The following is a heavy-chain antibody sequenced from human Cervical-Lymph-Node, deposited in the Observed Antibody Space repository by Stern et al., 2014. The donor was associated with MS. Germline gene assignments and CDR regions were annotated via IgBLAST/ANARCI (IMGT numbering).Heavy chain of an antibody. CDR3: ARSGNEAFDI. CDR2: ISPSSGGT. V-gene: IGHV1-2*06. D-gene: IGHD4-23*01. J-gene: IGHJ3*02. Sequence: VQLVQSGAEVKKPGASVKVSCKASGYTFTGYYMHWVRQAPGQGLEWMGLISPSSGGTDYAQKFQGRFTMTRDTSISAAYMELSRLRSDDTAVYYCARSGNEAFDIWGQGTMVTVSS. CDR1: GYTFTGYY.